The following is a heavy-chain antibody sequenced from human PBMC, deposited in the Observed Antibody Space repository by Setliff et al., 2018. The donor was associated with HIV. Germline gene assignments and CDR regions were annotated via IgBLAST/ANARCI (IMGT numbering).Heavy chain of an antibody. J-gene: IGHJ5*02. D-gene: IGHD3-22*01. Sequence: SETLSLTCTVSGGSISSSGYFWSWIRQPAGKGLEWIGHIYTSGRTNYNPSLKSRVTISVDTSKNQFSLKLTSVTAADTAVYYCARDGFYYDTSGYPGTRWFDPWGQGTLVTVSS. CDR3: ARDGFYYDTSGYPGTRWFDP. V-gene: IGHV4-61*09. CDR2: IYTSGRT. CDR1: GGSISSSGYF.